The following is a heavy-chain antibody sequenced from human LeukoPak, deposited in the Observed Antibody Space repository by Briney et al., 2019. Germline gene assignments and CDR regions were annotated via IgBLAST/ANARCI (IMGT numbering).Heavy chain of an antibody. Sequence: GGSLRLSCAASGFTFSSYAVSWVRQAPGKGLEWVSAISGSGGSTYYADSVKGRFTISRDNSKNTLYLQMNSLRAEDTAVYYCAKRGWRGPLWGYYDFWSGNMDAWGKGTTVNVSS. J-gene: IGHJ6*03. CDR3: AKRGWRGPLWGYYDFWSGNMDA. V-gene: IGHV3-23*01. D-gene: IGHD3-3*01. CDR1: GFTFSSYA. CDR2: ISGSGGST.